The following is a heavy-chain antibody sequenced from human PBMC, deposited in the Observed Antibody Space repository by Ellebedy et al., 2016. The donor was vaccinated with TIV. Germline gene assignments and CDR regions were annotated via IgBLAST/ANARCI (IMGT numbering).Heavy chain of an antibody. V-gene: IGHV1-69*13. J-gene: IGHJ6*03. CDR3: ARGAISYYFYYMDV. Sequence: SVKVSXXASGGTLNNYVINWVRQAPGQGLEWMGGVIPFFGTANYAQKFQGRVSITADASTNTAYMELNSLRSEDTAVYYCARGAISYYFYYMDVWGKGTTVTVSS. CDR1: GGTLNNYV. CDR2: VIPFFGTA. D-gene: IGHD3-3*01.